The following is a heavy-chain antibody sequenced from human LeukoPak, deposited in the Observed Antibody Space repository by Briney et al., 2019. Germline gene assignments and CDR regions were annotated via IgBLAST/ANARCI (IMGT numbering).Heavy chain of an antibody. CDR3: ARGGGGDAFDI. CDR2: ISYDGSNK. D-gene: IGHD3-10*01. Sequence: GGSLRLSCAASGFTFSSYGMHWVRQAPGKGLEWVAVISYDGSNKYYADSVKGRFTISRDNSKNTLYLQMNSLRAEDTAVYYCARGGGGDAFDIWGQGTMVTVSS. CDR1: GFTFSSYG. V-gene: IGHV3-30*03. J-gene: IGHJ3*02.